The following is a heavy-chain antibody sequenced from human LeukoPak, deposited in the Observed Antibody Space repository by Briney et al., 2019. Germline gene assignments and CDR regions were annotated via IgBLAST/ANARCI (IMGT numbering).Heavy chain of an antibody. CDR2: ISYDGSNK. V-gene: IGHV3-30-3*01. J-gene: IGHJ6*03. CDR3: ARDHESYYYMDV. Sequence: PGGSLRLSCAASGFTFSSYAMHWVRQAPGKGLEWVAVISYDGSNKYYADSVKGRFTISRDNSKNTLYLQMNSLRAEDTAVYYCARDHESYYYMDVWGKGTTVTVSS. CDR1: GFTFSSYA.